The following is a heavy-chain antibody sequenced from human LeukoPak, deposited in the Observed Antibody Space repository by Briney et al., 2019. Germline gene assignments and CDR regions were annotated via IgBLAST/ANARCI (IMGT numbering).Heavy chain of an antibody. V-gene: IGHV4-59*01. CDR2: IYYSGST. CDR3: ARDRTYYYGSGKEGDWFDS. J-gene: IGHJ5*01. CDR1: GGSISSYY. D-gene: IGHD3-10*01. Sequence: SETLSLTCTVSGGSISSYYWSWIRQPPGKGLEWIGYIYYSGSTNYNPSLKSRVTISVDTSKNQFSLKLSSVTAADTAVYYCARDRTYYYGSGKEGDWFDSWGQGTLVTVSS.